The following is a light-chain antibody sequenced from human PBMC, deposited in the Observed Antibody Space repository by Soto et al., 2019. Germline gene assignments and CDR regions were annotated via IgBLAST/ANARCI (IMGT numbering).Light chain of an antibody. CDR3: QSYDSSLSGSRV. J-gene: IGLJ1*01. CDR2: DNN. Sequence: QSVLTQPPSVSGAPGQRVTMSCTGSSSNIGAGYDVHWYQQLPGTAPKLLIYDNNNRPSGVPDRFSGSKSGTSASLAITGLQAEDDADYYCQSYDSSLSGSRVFGAGTKVTVL. V-gene: IGLV1-40*01. CDR1: SSNIGAGYD.